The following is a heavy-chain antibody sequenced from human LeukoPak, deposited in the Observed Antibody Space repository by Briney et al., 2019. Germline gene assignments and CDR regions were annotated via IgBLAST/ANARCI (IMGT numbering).Heavy chain of an antibody. CDR3: ARAINDYSNYEVLTDNWFDP. D-gene: IGHD4-11*01. V-gene: IGHV4-39*07. CDR1: GDSISTSNSY. J-gene: IGHJ5*02. Sequence: SETLSLTCTVSGDSISTSNSYWGWIRQPPGKGLEWIGSIYYSGNTYYNASLKSRVTISVDTSKNQFSLKLSSVTAADTAVYYCARAINDYSNYEVLTDNWFDPWGQGTLVTVSS. CDR2: IYYSGNT.